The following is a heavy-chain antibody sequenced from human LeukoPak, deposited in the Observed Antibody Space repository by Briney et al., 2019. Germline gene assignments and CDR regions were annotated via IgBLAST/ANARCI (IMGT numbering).Heavy chain of an antibody. V-gene: IGHV3-30*03. CDR1: GFTFSSYG. Sequence: GRSLRLSCAASGFTFSSYGMHWVRQAPGKGLEWVALISYDGSNEYYADSVRGRFTISRDNSKFTLYMQMNSLRAEDTAVYYCARVRAGYCTSTSCYTGMDVWGQGTTVTDSS. D-gene: IGHD2-2*01. CDR2: ISYDGSNE. CDR3: ARVRAGYCTSTSCYTGMDV. J-gene: IGHJ6*02.